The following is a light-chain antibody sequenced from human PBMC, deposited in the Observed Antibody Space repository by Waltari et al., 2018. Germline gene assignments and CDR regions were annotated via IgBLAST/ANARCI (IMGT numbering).Light chain of an antibody. CDR3: QSYDISLSAWV. J-gene: IGLJ3*02. V-gene: IGLV1-40*01. CDR2: GKN. CDR1: NSNIGAGYD. Sequence: QSVLTQPPSVSWAPGQRVTISCTGSNSNIGAGYDGHWYQQFPGTAPKLLIFGKNNRPSGVPYRFSVSKSGTSASLAITGLQAEDEADYYCQSYDISLSAWVFGGGTKLAVL.